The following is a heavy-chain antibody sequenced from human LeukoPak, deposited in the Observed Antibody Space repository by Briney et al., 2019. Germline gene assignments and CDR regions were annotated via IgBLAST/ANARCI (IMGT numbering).Heavy chain of an antibody. CDR1: GYTLTELS. CDR3: AETHGVP. D-gene: IGHD2-8*01. CDR2: FDPEDGET. J-gene: IGHJ4*02. Sequence: ASVKVSCKISGYTLTELSMHWVRQAPGKGLEWMGGFDPEDGETIYAQKFQGRVTMTEDTSTDTAHMELSSLRSEDAAVYYCAETHGVPWGQGTLVTVSS. V-gene: IGHV1-24*01.